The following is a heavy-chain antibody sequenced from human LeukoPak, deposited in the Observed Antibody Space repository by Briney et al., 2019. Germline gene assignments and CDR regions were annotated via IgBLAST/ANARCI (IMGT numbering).Heavy chain of an antibody. CDR1: GFIFSPYA. Sequence: GGSLRLSCIASGFIFSPYAMHWVRQAPGKGLEWVALISFDGSFKYYTDSVKGRFTISRDNSKNTLYLQMNSLRAEDTAVYYCARVVPGIAVTGTDYWGQGTLVTVSS. CDR3: ARVVPGIAVTGTDY. V-gene: IGHV3-30*04. CDR2: ISFDGSFK. J-gene: IGHJ4*02. D-gene: IGHD6-19*01.